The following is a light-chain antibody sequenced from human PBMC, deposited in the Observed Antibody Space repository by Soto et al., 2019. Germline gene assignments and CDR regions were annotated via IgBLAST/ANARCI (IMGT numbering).Light chain of an antibody. J-gene: IGLJ1*01. CDR2: GNS. Sequence: QSVLTQPPSVSGAPGQRVTISCTGSSSNIGAGYDVHWYQQLPGTAPKLLIYGNSNRPSGVPDRFSGSKSGTSASLAITGLQAEDEADYYCQSYDSSLSVFGTGTKFTVL. CDR1: SSNIGAGYD. V-gene: IGLV1-40*01. CDR3: QSYDSSLSV.